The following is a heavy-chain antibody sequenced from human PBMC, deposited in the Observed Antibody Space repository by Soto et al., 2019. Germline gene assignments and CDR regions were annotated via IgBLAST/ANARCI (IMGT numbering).Heavy chain of an antibody. J-gene: IGHJ4*02. D-gene: IGHD6-13*01. CDR2: ISHNADNT. Sequence: EVQLLESGGGLVQPGGSLRLSCAASGFTFSTYAMNWVRQAPGKGLEWVSTISHNADNTYYAESVKGRFTISRDNSKNTVYLQLNSLRTEDTAIYYCAKKRGSACVVGTYYYFDDWGQGTLVTVSS. CDR1: GFTFSTYA. V-gene: IGHV3-23*01. CDR3: AKKRGSACVVGTYYYFDD.